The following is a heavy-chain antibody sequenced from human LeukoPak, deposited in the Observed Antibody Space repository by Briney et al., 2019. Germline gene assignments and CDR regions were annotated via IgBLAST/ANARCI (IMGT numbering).Heavy chain of an antibody. CDR3: ARDPGEKSSS. CDR2: IYYSGST. Sequence: SETLSLTCTVSGGSISSDYWSWIRQPPGKGLEWIGYIYYSGSTNYNPSLKSRVTISVDTSKNQFSLKLSSVTAADTAVYYCARDPGEKSSSWGQGTLVTVSS. V-gene: IGHV4-59*01. D-gene: IGHD6-13*01. CDR1: GGSISSDY. J-gene: IGHJ4*02.